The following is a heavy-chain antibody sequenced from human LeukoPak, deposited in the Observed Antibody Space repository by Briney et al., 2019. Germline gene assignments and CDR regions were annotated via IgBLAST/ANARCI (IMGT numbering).Heavy chain of an antibody. V-gene: IGHV1-69*05. CDR3: ARDLYYDSSGYYNYYYYMDV. D-gene: IGHD3-22*01. CDR2: IIPICGTA. J-gene: IGHJ6*03. Sequence: ASVKVSCKASGGTFSSYAISWVRQAPGQGLEWMGGIIPICGTANYAQKFQGRVTIPTDESTSTAYMELRRLRSEDAAVYYCARDLYYDSSGYYNYYYYMDVWGKGTTVTVSS. CDR1: GGTFSSYA.